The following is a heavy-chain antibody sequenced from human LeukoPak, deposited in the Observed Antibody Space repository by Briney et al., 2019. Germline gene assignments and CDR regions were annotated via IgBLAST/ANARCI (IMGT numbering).Heavy chain of an antibody. CDR2: IKKDGSEK. CDR3: ARDRGGIGYYMDV. J-gene: IGHJ6*03. Sequence: PGGSLRLSCAASGFTFSSYWMSWVRQAPGKGLEWVANIKKDGSEKYYVDSVKGRFTISRDNAKNSFYLQMNSLRAEDTALYYCARDRGGIGYYMDVWGKGTTVTVSS. D-gene: IGHD3-16*02. V-gene: IGHV3-7*01. CDR1: GFTFSSYW.